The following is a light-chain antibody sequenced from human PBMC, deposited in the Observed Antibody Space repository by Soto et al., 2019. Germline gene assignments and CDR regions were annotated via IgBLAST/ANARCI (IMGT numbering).Light chain of an antibody. Sequence: EVVLTQSPGTLSLSPGERATLSSRASQRITTNYLAWYQQQKPGQAPRLLIYDASKRATGVPDRFSGSGSGTDFTLAISRLEPGDFGVYYCQQYGSSSWTFGQGTKVEIK. CDR2: DAS. CDR1: QRITTNY. J-gene: IGKJ1*01. CDR3: QQYGSSSWT. V-gene: IGKV3-20*01.